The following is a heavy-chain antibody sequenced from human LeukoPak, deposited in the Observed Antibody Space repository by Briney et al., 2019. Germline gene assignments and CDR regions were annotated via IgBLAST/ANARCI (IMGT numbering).Heavy chain of an antibody. J-gene: IGHJ4*02. CDR1: GYTFTSNY. CDR3: ARDQEGLDY. CDR2: IYPRDGST. V-gene: IGHV1-46*01. Sequence: PEASVKVSCKASGYTFTSNYIHWVRQAPGQGLEWMGMIYPRDGSTSYAQKFQGRVTVTRDTSTSTVHMELSGLRSEDTAVYYCARDQEGLDYWGQGTLVTVSS.